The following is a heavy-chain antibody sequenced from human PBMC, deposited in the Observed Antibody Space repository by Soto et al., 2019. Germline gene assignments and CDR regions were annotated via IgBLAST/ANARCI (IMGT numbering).Heavy chain of an antibody. CDR1: GFTFSSYA. CDR2: ISGSGGST. CDR3: AKDNRSPGAYYYDSSGYYYYAELGIDY. J-gene: IGHJ4*02. Sequence: EVQLLESGGGLVQPWGSLRLSCAASGFTFSSYAMSWVRQAPGKGLEWVSAISGSGGSTYYADSVKGRFTISRDNSKNTLYLQMNSLRAEDTAVYYCAKDNRSPGAYYYDSSGYYYYAELGIDYWGQGTLVTVSS. D-gene: IGHD3-22*01. V-gene: IGHV3-23*01.